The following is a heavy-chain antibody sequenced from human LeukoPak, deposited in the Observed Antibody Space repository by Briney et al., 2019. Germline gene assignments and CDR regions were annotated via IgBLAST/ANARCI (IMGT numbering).Heavy chain of an antibody. CDR2: IIPIFGTA. J-gene: IGHJ2*01. D-gene: IGHD3-10*01. V-gene: IGHV1-69*06. Sequence: SVKVSCKASGGTFSSYAISWVRQAHGQGLEWMGGIIPIFGTANYAQKFQGRVTITADKSTSTAYMELSSLRSEDTAVYYCARTPVATMGYFDLWGRGTLVTVSS. CDR1: GGTFSSYA. CDR3: ARTPVATMGYFDL.